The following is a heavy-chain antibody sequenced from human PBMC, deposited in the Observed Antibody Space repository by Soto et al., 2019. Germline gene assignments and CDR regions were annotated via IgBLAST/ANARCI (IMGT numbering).Heavy chain of an antibody. J-gene: IGHJ4*02. Sequence: SETLSLTCTVSGGSIISSSYYWGLIRQPPGKGLEWIGSIYYSGSTYYNPSLKSRVTISVDTSKNQFSLKLSSVTAADTAVYYCARHSTYYYDSSGYYFDYWGQGTLVTVSS. CDR2: IYYSGST. V-gene: IGHV4-39*01. CDR1: GGSIISSSYY. D-gene: IGHD3-22*01. CDR3: ARHSTYYYDSSGYYFDY.